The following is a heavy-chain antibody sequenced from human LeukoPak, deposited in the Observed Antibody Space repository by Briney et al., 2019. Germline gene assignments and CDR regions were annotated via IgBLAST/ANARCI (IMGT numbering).Heavy chain of an antibody. Sequence: PSETLSLACAVSSASVSSHHWAWIGQPAEKGLEWVGRAHFSGSTNYNPSLRSRGAISLDKSKNELSLTLNSVSAADTAVYYCARDESSRDGSGGYHYWGRGVLVTVSS. CDR2: AHFSGST. J-gene: IGHJ4*02. CDR3: ARDESSRDGSGGYHY. D-gene: IGHD6-19*01. CDR1: SASVSSHH. V-gene: IGHV4-4*07.